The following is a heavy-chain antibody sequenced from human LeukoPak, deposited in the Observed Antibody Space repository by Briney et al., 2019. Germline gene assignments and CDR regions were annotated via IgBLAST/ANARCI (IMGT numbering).Heavy chain of an antibody. Sequence: ASVSVSSKASGGTFSIYAISWVGHAPGQGGERRGRIIPICRITNYAQNFQRRVTITADKSTCTAYMELSSLRSEDTAVYYCARYPPTYYYDGSVPGGFDPWGQGTLVTVSS. CDR2: IIPICRIT. CDR3: ARYPPTYYYDGSVPGGFDP. D-gene: IGHD3-22*01. V-gene: IGHV1-69*10. J-gene: IGHJ5*02. CDR1: GGTFSIYA.